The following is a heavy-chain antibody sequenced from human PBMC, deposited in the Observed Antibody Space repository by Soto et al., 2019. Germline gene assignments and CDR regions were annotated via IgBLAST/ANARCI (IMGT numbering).Heavy chain of an antibody. CDR3: ARVSRNRLRYFDWLRQGYYGMDV. D-gene: IGHD3-9*01. Sequence: QVQLQESGPGLVKPSGTLSLTCAVSGGSISSSNWWSWVRQPPGKGLEWIGEIYHSGSTNYNPSLKSRVTISVDTSKNQFSLKLSSVTAADTAVYYCARVSRNRLRYFDWLRQGYYGMDVWGQGTTVTVSS. J-gene: IGHJ6*02. CDR2: IYHSGST. V-gene: IGHV4-4*02. CDR1: GGSISSSNW.